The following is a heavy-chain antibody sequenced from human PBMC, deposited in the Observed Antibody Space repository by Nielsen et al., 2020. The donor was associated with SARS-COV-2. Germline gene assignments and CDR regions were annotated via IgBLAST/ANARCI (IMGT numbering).Heavy chain of an antibody. Sequence: SETLSLTCAVYGGSFSGYYWSWIRQPPGKGLEWIGEINHSGSTNYNPSLKSRVTISVDTSKNQFSLKLSSVTAADTAVYYCARTYSNYDRGYYYYYMDVWGKGTTVTVSS. CDR3: ARTYSNYDRGYYYYYMDV. J-gene: IGHJ6*03. V-gene: IGHV4-34*01. CDR1: GGSFSGYY. D-gene: IGHD4-11*01. CDR2: INHSGST.